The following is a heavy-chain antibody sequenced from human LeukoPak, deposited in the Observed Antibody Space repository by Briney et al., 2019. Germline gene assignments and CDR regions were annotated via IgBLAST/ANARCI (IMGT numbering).Heavy chain of an antibody. D-gene: IGHD1-1*01. J-gene: IGHJ4*02. CDR1: GGSISSSSYY. CDR2: IYYSGST. V-gene: IGHV4-39*01. CDR3: ARHGVLEYPPTG. Sequence: SETLSLTCTVSGGSISSSSYYWGWIRQPPGKGLEWIGSIYYSGSTYYNPSLKSRVTISVDTPKNQFSLKLSSVTAADTAVYYCARHGVLEYPPTGWGQGTLVTVSS.